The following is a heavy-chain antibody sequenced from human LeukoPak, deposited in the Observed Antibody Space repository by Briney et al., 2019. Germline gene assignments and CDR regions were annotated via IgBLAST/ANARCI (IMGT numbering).Heavy chain of an antibody. Sequence: GGSLRLSCAASGFTVSSNYMSWVRQAPGKGLEWVSVIYSGGSTYYADSVKGRFTISRDNFKNTLYLQMNSLRAEDTAVYYCARVGYSYGTFDYWGQGTLVTVSS. CDR1: GFTVSSNY. D-gene: IGHD5-18*01. CDR3: ARVGYSYGTFDY. CDR2: IYSGGST. V-gene: IGHV3-53*01. J-gene: IGHJ4*02.